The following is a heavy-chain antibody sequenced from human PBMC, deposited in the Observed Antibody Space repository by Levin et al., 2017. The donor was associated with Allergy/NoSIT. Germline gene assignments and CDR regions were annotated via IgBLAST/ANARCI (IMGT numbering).Heavy chain of an antibody. V-gene: IGHV3-21*01. CDR3: ARGYYYDSSGYGFLQH. CDR1: GFTFSSYS. Sequence: SCAASGFTFSSYSMNWVRQAPGKGLEWVSSISSSTTYIYYADSVKGRFTVSRDNAENSLYLQMNSLRAEDTAVYYCARGYYYDSSGYGFLQHWGQGTLVTVSS. D-gene: IGHD3-22*01. CDR2: ISSSTTYI. J-gene: IGHJ1*01.